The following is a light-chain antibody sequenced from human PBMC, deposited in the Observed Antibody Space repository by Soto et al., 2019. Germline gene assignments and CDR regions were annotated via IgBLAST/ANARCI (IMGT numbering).Light chain of an antibody. V-gene: IGKV3-20*01. CDR3: QQYGRSPVT. Sequence: LAPGQRATLSCRASETLSSGSLAWYQQKPGQAPRLLISNASRRATGTPDRFSGSGSGTDFTLTISRLEPEDFAVYFCQQYGRSPVTFGPGTKVDIK. CDR1: ETLSSGS. CDR2: NAS. J-gene: IGKJ3*01.